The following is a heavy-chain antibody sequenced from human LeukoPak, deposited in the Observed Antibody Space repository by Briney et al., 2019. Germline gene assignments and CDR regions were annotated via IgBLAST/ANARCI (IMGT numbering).Heavy chain of an antibody. V-gene: IGHV3-48*01. CDR2: ISSSSSTI. J-gene: IGHJ6*02. Sequence: GGSLRLSCAASGFTFSSYSMNWVRQAPGKGLEWVSYISSSSSTIYYADSVKGRFTISRDNVNNSLYLQMNSLRAEDTAVYYCARGPPPYDFGPGYPHSGMAVWGQGTTVTVSS. D-gene: IGHD3-3*01. CDR1: GFTFSSYS. CDR3: ARGPPPYDFGPGYPHSGMAV.